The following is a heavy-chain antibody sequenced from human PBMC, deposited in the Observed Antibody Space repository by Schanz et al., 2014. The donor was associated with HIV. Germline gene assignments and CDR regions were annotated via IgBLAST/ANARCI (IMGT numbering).Heavy chain of an antibody. V-gene: IGHV1-46*01. D-gene: IGHD1-1*01. CDR2: INPSDGST. Sequence: VQLLQSGAEVKKPGASVKVSCKASGYTFTSHYIHWVRQAPGQGLEWMGLINPSDGSTTYAQKFRGRITLTRDTSTSTGYLELSSLISDDTAVYYCATGRYWNGDYWGLGTLVTVSS. CDR1: GYTFTSHY. CDR3: ATGRYWNGDY. J-gene: IGHJ4*02.